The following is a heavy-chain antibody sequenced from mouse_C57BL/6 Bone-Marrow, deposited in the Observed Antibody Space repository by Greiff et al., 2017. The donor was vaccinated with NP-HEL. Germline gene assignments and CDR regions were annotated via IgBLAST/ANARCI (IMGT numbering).Heavy chain of an antibody. CDR2: IDPSDSYT. J-gene: IGHJ1*03. Sequence: VQLQQPGAELVKPGASVKLSCKASGYTFTSYWMQWVKQRPGQGLEWIGEIDPSDSYTNYNQKFKGKATLTVDTSSSTAYMQLSSLTSEDSAVYYCARPLYYYGRGYFDVWGTGTTVTVSS. V-gene: IGHV1-50*01. CDR3: ARPLYYYGRGYFDV. D-gene: IGHD1-1*01. CDR1: GYTFTSYW.